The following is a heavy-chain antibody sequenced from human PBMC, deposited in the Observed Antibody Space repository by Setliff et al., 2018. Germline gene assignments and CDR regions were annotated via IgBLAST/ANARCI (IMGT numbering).Heavy chain of an antibody. D-gene: IGHD3-10*01. CDR1: DDSISNAY. CDR2: IYDTGST. V-gene: IGHV4-59*08. Sequence: LSLTCTVSDDSISNAYWSWIRQSPGKGLEWIGYIYDTGSTNSDPSLKSRVTMSVDTSKNQVSLKMTSVTAADTAVYYCARHGPTRTDSWFDSFDVWGQGTKVTVSS. CDR3: ARHGPTRTDSWFDSFDV. J-gene: IGHJ3*01.